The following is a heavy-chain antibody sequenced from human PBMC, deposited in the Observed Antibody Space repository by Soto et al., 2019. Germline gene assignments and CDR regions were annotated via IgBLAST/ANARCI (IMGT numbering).Heavy chain of an antibody. D-gene: IGHD3-9*01. J-gene: IGHJ4*02. Sequence: ATLSLTCTVSGRSMSGYYWSWIRQPAGERLEWIGRIYTSGTTDFNPSLKGRVTMSVDTSKNQFSLKLTSVTDADTALYYCAREDYYDTGYYVVWGQGTQVTVS. CDR3: AREDYYDTGYYVV. CDR1: GRSMSGYY. V-gene: IGHV4-4*07. CDR2: IYTSGTT.